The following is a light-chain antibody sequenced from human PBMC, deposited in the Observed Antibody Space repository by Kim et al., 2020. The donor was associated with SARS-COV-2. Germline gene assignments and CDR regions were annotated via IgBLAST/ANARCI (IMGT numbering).Light chain of an antibody. CDR2: GAS. Sequence: EIVLTQSPGTLSLSPGERATLSCRASQSVSSNYLAWYQQKPGQAPRLLIYGASSRATGIPDRFSGSGSGTDFTLTINRLEPEDFAVYYCQQYGSSRTFGQGTKLEI. CDR1: QSVSSNY. V-gene: IGKV3-20*01. CDR3: QQYGSSRT. J-gene: IGKJ1*01.